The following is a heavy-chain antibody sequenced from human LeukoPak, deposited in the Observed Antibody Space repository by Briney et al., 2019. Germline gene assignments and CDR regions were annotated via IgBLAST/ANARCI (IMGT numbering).Heavy chain of an antibody. V-gene: IGHV1-2*02. CDR3: ARSYYYGSGSYSDY. CDR2: INPSSGGT. CDR1: GYTSTNYY. D-gene: IGHD3-10*01. Sequence: ASVKVSCKASGYTSTNYYMHWVRRAPGQGLEWMGWINPSSGGTNFAQKFQGRVTMTRDTSISAAYMELRSLRSDDTAVYYCARSYYYGSGSYSDYWGQGTLATVSS. J-gene: IGHJ4*02.